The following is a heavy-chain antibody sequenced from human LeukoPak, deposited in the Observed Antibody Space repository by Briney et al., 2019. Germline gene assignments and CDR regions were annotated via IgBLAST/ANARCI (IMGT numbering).Heavy chain of an antibody. CDR3: AKDRGSDCSGGRCRFDP. V-gene: IGHV3-23*01. CDR1: GFTFSSYA. J-gene: IGHJ5*02. CDR2: ISGSGGST. D-gene: IGHD2-15*01. Sequence: GGSLRLSCAASGFTFSSYAMSWVRQAPGKGLEWVSIISGSGGSTYYADSVNGRFTISRDNSKNTLYLQINSLRAEDTAVYYCAKDRGSDCSGGRCRFDPWGQGTLVTVSS.